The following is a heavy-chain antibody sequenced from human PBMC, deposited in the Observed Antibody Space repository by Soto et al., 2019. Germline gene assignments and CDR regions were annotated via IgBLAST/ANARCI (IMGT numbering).Heavy chain of an antibody. Sequence: GGSLRLSCAASGFTFSRYSMNWVRQAPGKGLEWVSYISSSSSTIYYADSVKGRFTISRDNAKNSLYLQMNSLRAEDTAVYYCARVNIVGVPLAPCYFDYWGQGTLVTVSS. CDR1: GFTFSRYS. J-gene: IGHJ4*02. CDR3: ARVNIVGVPLAPCYFDY. V-gene: IGHV3-48*01. CDR2: ISSSSSTI. D-gene: IGHD2-2*01.